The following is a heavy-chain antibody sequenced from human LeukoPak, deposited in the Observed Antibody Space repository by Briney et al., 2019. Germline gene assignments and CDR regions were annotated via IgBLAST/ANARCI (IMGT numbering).Heavy chain of an antibody. CDR3: AVDSSGYLGAFDI. D-gene: IGHD3-22*01. J-gene: IGHJ3*02. CDR1: GGSISSGGYY. CDR2: IYYSGST. V-gene: IGHV4-31*03. Sequence: PSETLSLTCTVSGGSISSGGYYWGWLRQHPGKGLEWIGYIYYSGSTYYNPSLKSRVTISVDTSKNQFSLKLSSVTAADTAVYYCAVDSSGYLGAFDIWGQGTMVTVSS.